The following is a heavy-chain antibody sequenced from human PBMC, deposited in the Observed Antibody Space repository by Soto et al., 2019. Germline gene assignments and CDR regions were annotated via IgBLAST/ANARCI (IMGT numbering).Heavy chain of an antibody. Sequence: QVQLVQSGAEVKKPGASVKVSCKASGYTFTSYDINWVRQATGQGLEWMGWMNPNSGNTGYAQKFQGRVTMTRNTSISTAYMEMSSLRSEGTAVYYCGRGIGYCSSTSCYRHYYYYMDVWGKGPTVTVSS. CDR2: MNPNSGNT. J-gene: IGHJ6*03. D-gene: IGHD2-2*01. CDR3: GRGIGYCSSTSCYRHYYYYMDV. CDR1: GYTFTSYD. V-gene: IGHV1-8*01.